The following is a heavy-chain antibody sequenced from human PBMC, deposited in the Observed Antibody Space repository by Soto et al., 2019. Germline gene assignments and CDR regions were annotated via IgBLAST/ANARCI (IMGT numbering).Heavy chain of an antibody. CDR2: ISSSSSYT. CDR1: GFTFSDYY. Sequence: GGSLRLSCAASGFTFSDYYMSWIRQAPGKGLEWVSYISSSSSYTNYADSVKGRFTISRDNAKNSLYLQMNSLRAEDTAAYYCARAGGSSYFDYWGQGTLVTVSS. V-gene: IGHV3-11*06. D-gene: IGHD1-26*01. J-gene: IGHJ4*02. CDR3: ARAGGSSYFDY.